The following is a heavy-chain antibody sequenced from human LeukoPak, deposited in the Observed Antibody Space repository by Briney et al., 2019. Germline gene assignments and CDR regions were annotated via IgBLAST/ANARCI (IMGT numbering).Heavy chain of an antibody. V-gene: IGHV3-20*01. D-gene: IGHD6-19*01. CDR2: NNWNGGST. Sequence: PGGSLRLSCAASGLTFYDLGMSWVPPAPGERLGGVSGNNWNGGSTGYADSVKGRFTISRDNAKNTLYLQMNSLRAEDTALYHCASLSGWWGQGTLVTVS. CDR1: GLTFYDLG. J-gene: IGHJ4*02. CDR3: ASLSGW.